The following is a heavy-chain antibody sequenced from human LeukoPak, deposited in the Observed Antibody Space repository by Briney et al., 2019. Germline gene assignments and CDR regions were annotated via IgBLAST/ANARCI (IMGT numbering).Heavy chain of an antibody. Sequence: SETLSLTCAVYGGSFSGYYWSWIRQPPGKGLEWIGEINHSGSTNYNPSLKSRVTISVDTSKNQFSLKLSSVTAADTAVYYCARYLAVAGTGIVDYWGQGTLVTVSS. J-gene: IGHJ4*02. CDR3: ARYLAVAGTGIVDY. CDR2: INHSGST. D-gene: IGHD6-19*01. V-gene: IGHV4-34*01. CDR1: GGSFSGYY.